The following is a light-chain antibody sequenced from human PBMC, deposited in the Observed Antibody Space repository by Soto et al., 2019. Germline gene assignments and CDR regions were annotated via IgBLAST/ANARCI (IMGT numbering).Light chain of an antibody. J-gene: IGLJ2*01. CDR2: DVS. V-gene: IGLV2-14*01. Sequence: QSALTQPASVSGSPGQSITISCTGTSSDVGGYNYVSWYQQHPGKAPKLIIYDVSNRPSGVSNRFSGSKSGNTASLTISGLQAEDEADYCCSSYSSSNTLVVFGGGTKVTVL. CDR3: SSYSSSNTLVV. CDR1: SSDVGGYNY.